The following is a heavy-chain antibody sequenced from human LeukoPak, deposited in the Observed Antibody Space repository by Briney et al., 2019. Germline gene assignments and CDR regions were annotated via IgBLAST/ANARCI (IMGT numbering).Heavy chain of an antibody. J-gene: IGHJ4*02. D-gene: IGHD2-8*01. Sequence: GGSLRLSCAASGFTFSSYAMHWVRQAPGKGLEWVAVISYDGSNKYYADSVKGRFTISRDNSKNTLYLQMNSLRAEDTAVYYCAREMLGFDCWGQGTLVTVSS. CDR1: GFTFSSYA. CDR2: ISYDGSNK. V-gene: IGHV3-30-3*01. CDR3: AREMLGFDC.